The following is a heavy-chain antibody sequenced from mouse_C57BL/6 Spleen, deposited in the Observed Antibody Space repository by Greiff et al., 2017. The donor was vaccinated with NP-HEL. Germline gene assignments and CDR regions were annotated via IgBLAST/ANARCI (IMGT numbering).Heavy chain of an antibody. Sequence: EVHLVESGGGLVQSGRSLRLSCATSGFTFSDSYMEWVRQAPGKGLEWIAASRNKANDYTTEYSASVKGRFIVSRDTSQSILYLQMNAMRAEDTAIYYCARSGGYYGWFAYWGQGTLVTVSA. D-gene: IGHD2-3*01. J-gene: IGHJ3*01. CDR1: GFTFSDSY. CDR3: ARSGGYYGWFAY. CDR2: SRNKANDYTT. V-gene: IGHV7-1*01.